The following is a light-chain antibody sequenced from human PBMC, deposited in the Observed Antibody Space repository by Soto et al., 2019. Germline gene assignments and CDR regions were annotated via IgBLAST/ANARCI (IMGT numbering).Light chain of an antibody. J-gene: IGKJ2*01. CDR1: QSISGY. Sequence: DIQMTQSPSSLSASVGDRVTITCRASQSISGYLNWYQQKPGKAPKLLIYAASSLQSGVPSRFSGSGSGTDFTLTISSLQPEAFATYYCQQSYSTPYTFGRGTKLEIK. V-gene: IGKV1-39*01. CDR3: QQSYSTPYT. CDR2: AAS.